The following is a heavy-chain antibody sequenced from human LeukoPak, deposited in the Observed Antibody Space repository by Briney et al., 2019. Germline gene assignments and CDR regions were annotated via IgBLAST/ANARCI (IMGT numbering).Heavy chain of an antibody. D-gene: IGHD6-19*01. Sequence: GGSLRLSCAASGFTFSSFAMSWVRQAPGQGLEWVSAISDNSGNTYYADSVKGRFTISRDKSENTLYQQMNSLRAEDTALYYCSNGRTSSGTLQHDYWGQGTLVTVSS. V-gene: IGHV3-23*01. J-gene: IGHJ4*02. CDR2: ISDNSGNT. CDR1: GFTFSSFA. CDR3: SNGRTSSGTLQHDY.